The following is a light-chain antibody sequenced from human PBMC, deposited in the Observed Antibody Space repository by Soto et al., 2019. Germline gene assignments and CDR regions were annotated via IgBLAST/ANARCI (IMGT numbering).Light chain of an antibody. CDR2: EDN. CDR3: QSYDATNQV. V-gene: IGLV6-57*01. Sequence: NFMLTQPHSVSASPGKTVIISCTRSSGSIASNYVQWYQQRPGSSPTTVIYEDNQRPSGVPDRFSGSIDISSNSASLTISGLETEDEADYFCQSYDATNQVFGGGTKLTVL. J-gene: IGLJ3*02. CDR1: SGSIASNY.